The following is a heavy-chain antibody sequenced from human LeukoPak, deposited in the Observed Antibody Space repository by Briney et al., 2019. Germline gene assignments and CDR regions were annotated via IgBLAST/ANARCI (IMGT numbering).Heavy chain of an antibody. J-gene: IGHJ4*02. V-gene: IGHV3-23*01. CDR2: IGDSGRDT. D-gene: IGHD1-26*01. CDR1: VFSFSSYA. Sequence: GGSLRLSCAASVFSFSSYAMSWVRQAPGKGLEWVSGIGDSGRDTYYADSVKGRFTISKDNSKNTLYLQMNSLRAEDTAVYYCAKRVSYSDSSVYFDYWGQGTRVTVSS. CDR3: AKRVSYSDSSVYFDY.